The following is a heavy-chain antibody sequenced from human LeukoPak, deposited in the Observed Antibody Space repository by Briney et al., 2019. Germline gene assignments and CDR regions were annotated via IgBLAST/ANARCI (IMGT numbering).Heavy chain of an antibody. J-gene: IGHJ4*02. CDR2: IYYSGST. CDR1: GGSISSYY. Sequence: SETLSLTCTVSGGSISSYYWSWIRQPPGKGLERIGYIYYSGSTNYNPSLKSRVTISVDTSKNQFSLKLSSVTAADTAVYYCARHMGLGYSYGYPYFDYWGQGTLVTVSS. CDR3: ARHMGLGYSYGYPYFDY. D-gene: IGHD5-18*01. V-gene: IGHV4-59*08.